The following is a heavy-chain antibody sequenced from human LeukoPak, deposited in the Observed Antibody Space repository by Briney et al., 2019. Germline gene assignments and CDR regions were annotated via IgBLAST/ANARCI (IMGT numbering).Heavy chain of an antibody. V-gene: IGHV4-61*01. D-gene: IGHD6-19*01. CDR1: GDSVSNDRYY. Sequence: PSETLSLTCTVSGDSVSNDRYYWTWIRQSPGKGLEWIGEINHSGSTNYNPSLKSRVTISVDTSKNQFSLKLSSVTAADTAVYYCARVTRIAVAGTKFDYWGQGTLVTVSS. CDR2: INHSGST. J-gene: IGHJ4*02. CDR3: ARVTRIAVAGTKFDY.